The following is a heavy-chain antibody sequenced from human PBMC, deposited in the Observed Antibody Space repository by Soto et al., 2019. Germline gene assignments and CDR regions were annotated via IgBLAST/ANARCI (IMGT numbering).Heavy chain of an antibody. V-gene: IGHV4-30-4*01. CDR1: GGSISSGDYY. Sequence: SETLSLTCTVSGGSISSGDYYWSWIRQPPGKGLEWIGYIYYSGSTYYNPSLKSRVTISVDTSKNQFSLKLSSVTAADTAVYYCARAGATWNAYLSYWGQGTLVTVSS. CDR2: IYYSGST. D-gene: IGHD3-3*01. J-gene: IGHJ4*02. CDR3: ARAGATWNAYLSY.